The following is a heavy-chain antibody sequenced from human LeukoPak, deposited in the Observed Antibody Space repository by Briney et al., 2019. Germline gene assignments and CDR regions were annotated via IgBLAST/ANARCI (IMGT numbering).Heavy chain of an antibody. Sequence: ASVKGSCKASGGTFSSYAISWVRQAPGQGLEWMGGIIPIFGTANYAQKFQGRVTITADESTSTAYMELSSLRSEDTAVYYCARGQAKGSLDYWGQGTLVTVSS. CDR1: GGTFSSYA. D-gene: IGHD1-26*01. CDR2: IIPIFGTA. CDR3: ARGQAKGSLDY. V-gene: IGHV1-69*13. J-gene: IGHJ4*02.